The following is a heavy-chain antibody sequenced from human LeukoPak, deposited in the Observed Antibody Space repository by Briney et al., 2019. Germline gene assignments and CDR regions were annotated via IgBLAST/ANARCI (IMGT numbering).Heavy chain of an antibody. D-gene: IGHD3-10*01. Sequence: SETLPLTCAVSGGSISSSNWWSWVRQPPGKGLEWIGEIYHSGSTNYNPSLKSRVTISVDKSKNQFSLKLSSVTAADTAVYYCARGPYYYGSGSYYFDYWGQGTLVTVSS. J-gene: IGHJ4*02. V-gene: IGHV4-4*02. CDR1: GGSISSSNW. CDR3: ARGPYYYGSGSYYFDY. CDR2: IYHSGST.